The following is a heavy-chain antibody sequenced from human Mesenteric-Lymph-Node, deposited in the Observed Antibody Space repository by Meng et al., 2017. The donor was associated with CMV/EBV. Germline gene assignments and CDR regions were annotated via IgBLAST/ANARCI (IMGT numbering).Heavy chain of an antibody. V-gene: IGHV3-11*01. CDR3: ARGCRDGYCSSTSFDY. J-gene: IGHJ4*02. CDR1: GFRFSDYY. D-gene: IGHD2-2*01. Sequence: GESLKISCAASGFRFSDYYMNWIRQAPGKGLEWVSYISSSGSTIYYADSVKGRFTISRDNAKNSLYLQMNSLRAEDTAVYYCARGCRDGYCSSTSFDYWGQGTLVTVSS. CDR2: ISSSGSTI.